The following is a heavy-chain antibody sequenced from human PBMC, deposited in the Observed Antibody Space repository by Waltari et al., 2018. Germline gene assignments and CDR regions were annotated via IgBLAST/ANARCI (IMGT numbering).Heavy chain of an antibody. D-gene: IGHD6-13*01. CDR2: RASDGTSE. CDR3: AKVVPMTYRSPVPGRDYYYGMDV. V-gene: IGHV3-74*01. Sequence: EVRLVESGGGLVQPGESLRLSCAASGFTFSRFWMHWVRQAPGKGLVWVERRASDGTSERYADSVKGRFTIARDNAKNTLYLQMKRLRVEDTAVYYCAKVVPMTYRSPVPGRDYYYGMDVWGQGTTVTVFS. J-gene: IGHJ6*02. CDR1: GFTFSRFW.